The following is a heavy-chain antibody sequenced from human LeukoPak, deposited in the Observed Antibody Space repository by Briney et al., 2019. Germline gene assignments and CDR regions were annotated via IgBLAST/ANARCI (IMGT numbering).Heavy chain of an antibody. Sequence: SETLSPTCTVSGGSISSYYWSWIRQPPGKGLEWIGYIYYSGSTNYNPSLKSRVTISVDTSKNQFSLKLSSVTAADTAVYYCARHKYSSGWPPEGAFDIWGQGTMVTVSS. V-gene: IGHV4-59*08. CDR2: IYYSGST. J-gene: IGHJ3*02. D-gene: IGHD6-19*01. CDR3: ARHKYSSGWPPEGAFDI. CDR1: GGSISSYY.